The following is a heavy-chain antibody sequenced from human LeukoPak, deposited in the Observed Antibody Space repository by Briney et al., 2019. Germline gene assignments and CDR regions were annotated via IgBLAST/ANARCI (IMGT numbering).Heavy chain of an antibody. Sequence: GGSLRLSCAASGFTFSVYSMNWVRQAPGKGLEWVSYISSSSSYIYYADSVKDRFSISRDNAKKSLYLEMNSLRAEDTAVYYCARDPSNSGSYSRLDQWGQGTLVTVSS. J-gene: IGHJ4*02. CDR1: GFTFSVYS. D-gene: IGHD1-26*01. CDR2: ISSSSSYI. V-gene: IGHV3-21*01. CDR3: ARDPSNSGSYSRLDQ.